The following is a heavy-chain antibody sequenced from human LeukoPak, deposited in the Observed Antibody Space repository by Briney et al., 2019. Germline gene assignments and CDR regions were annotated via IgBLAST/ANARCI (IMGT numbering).Heavy chain of an antibody. CDR3: ARAGSTMVRGVIIDY. D-gene: IGHD3-10*01. Sequence: GASVKVSCKASGYTFTGYYMHWVRQAPGQGLEWMGRVNPNSGGTNYAQKFQGRVTMTRDTSISTAYMELSRLRSDDTAVYYCARAGSTMVRGVIIDYWGQGTLVTVSS. CDR1: GYTFTGYY. J-gene: IGHJ4*02. CDR2: VNPNSGGT. V-gene: IGHV1-2*06.